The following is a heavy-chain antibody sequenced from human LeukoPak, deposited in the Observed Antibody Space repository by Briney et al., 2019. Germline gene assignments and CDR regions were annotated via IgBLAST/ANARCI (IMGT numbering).Heavy chain of an antibody. D-gene: IGHD6-19*01. Sequence: SETLSLPCTVSVGSICAYYWSWPRQPPGKAREWIGYIYYSGSTNYNPCLKGRVTISVDTSKNQFSLRLNSVTAADTAVYYCAREVTVSVWRWFDPWGQGTMVTVSS. CDR2: IYYSGST. J-gene: IGHJ5*02. V-gene: IGHV4-59*01. CDR1: VGSICAYY. CDR3: AREVTVSVWRWFDP.